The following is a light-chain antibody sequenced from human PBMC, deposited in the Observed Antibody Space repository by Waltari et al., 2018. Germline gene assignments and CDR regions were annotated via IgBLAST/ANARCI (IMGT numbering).Light chain of an antibody. V-gene: IGKV1-12*01. J-gene: IGKJ4*01. CDR2: ATS. Sequence: DIQMTQSPPSVSASVGHRFTITCRASQGIRSWLSWYQQKPGKAPKLLIYATSNLQSGVPSRFSGSGSGTEFTLTISSLQPEDVATYYCQEANSFPLTFGGGTKVEI. CDR3: QEANSFPLT. CDR1: QGIRSW.